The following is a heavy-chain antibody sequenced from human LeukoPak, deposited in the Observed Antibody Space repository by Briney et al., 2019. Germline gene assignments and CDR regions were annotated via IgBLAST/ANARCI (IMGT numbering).Heavy chain of an antibody. D-gene: IGHD3-22*01. J-gene: IGHJ4*02. CDR1: GFTFSGSA. CDR2: IRSKANNYAT. CDR3: TRLGYNYDTSGNY. V-gene: IGHV3-73*01. Sequence: PGGSLRLSCAASGFTFSGSALHWVRQASGKGLEWVGRIRSKANNYATTYAASVKDRFTISRDDSKNTAYLQMHSLKTEDMAVYYCTRLGYNYDTSGNYWGQGTLVTVSS.